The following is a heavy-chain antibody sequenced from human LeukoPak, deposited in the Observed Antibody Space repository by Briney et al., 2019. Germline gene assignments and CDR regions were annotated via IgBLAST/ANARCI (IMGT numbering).Heavy chain of an antibody. CDR2: IKQDGSEK. D-gene: IGHD6-19*01. J-gene: IGHJ4*02. CDR1: AFTFSNYW. CDR3: AKDPYSSAWYGRSDY. Sequence: SGGSLRLSCAVSAFTFSNYWMNWVRQAPGKGLEWVANIKQDGSEKHYVDSVKGRFAISRDNARKSLYLQMNSLRAEDTAVYYCAKDPYSSAWYGRSDYWGQGTLVTVSS. V-gene: IGHV3-7*04.